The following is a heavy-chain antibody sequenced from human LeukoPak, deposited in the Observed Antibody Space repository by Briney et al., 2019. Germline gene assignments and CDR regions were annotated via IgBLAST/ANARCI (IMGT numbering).Heavy chain of an antibody. CDR2: IRGSGGST. D-gene: IGHD2-15*01. J-gene: IGHJ4*02. V-gene: IGHV3-23*01. CDR3: ARFYCSGGSCRSY. CDR1: GFTFSSYA. Sequence: PGGSLRLSCAASGFTFSSYAMSWVRQAPGKGLEWVSAIRGSGGSTYYADSVKGRFTISRDNSKNTLYLQMNSLRAEDTAVYYCARFYCSGGSCRSYWGQGTLVTVSS.